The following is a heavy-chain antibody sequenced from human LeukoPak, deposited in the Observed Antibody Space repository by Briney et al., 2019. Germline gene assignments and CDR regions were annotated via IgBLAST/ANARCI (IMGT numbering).Heavy chain of an antibody. Sequence: SETLSLTCTVSGGSISSGGYYWSWIRQHPGKGLEWIGCIYHTGSTHYNPSLKSRVTMSVDTSKNQFSLKLSSVTAADTAVYYCARQWFGEGPYYFDYWGQGTLVTVSS. V-gene: IGHV4-31*03. CDR3: ARQWFGEGPYYFDY. CDR2: IYHTGST. CDR1: GGSISSGGYY. J-gene: IGHJ4*02. D-gene: IGHD3-10*01.